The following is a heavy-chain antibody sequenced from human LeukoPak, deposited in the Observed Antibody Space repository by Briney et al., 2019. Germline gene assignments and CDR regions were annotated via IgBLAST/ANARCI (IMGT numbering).Heavy chain of an antibody. J-gene: IGHJ3*02. V-gene: IGHV3-48*02. CDR2: ISSSSSTI. D-gene: IGHD4-17*01. CDR1: GFTFSSYT. Sequence: PGGSLRLSCAASGFTFSSYTMNWVCQAPGKGREWVSYISSSSSTIYYADSVKGRFTISRDNAKNSLHLQMNSLRDEDTAVYYCARRPYGDYIDAFDIWGQGTMVTVSS. CDR3: ARRPYGDYIDAFDI.